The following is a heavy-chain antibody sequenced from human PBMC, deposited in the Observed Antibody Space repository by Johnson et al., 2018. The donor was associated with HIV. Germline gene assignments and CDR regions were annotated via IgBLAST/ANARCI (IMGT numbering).Heavy chain of an antibody. J-gene: IGHJ3*02. CDR1: GFTFDDFA. Sequence: QVQLVESGGGLVQPGGSLRLSCAASGFTFDDFALHWVRPSPGKGLDWVAVISYDGSNKYYADSVKGRFTISRDNSKNTWYLQMNSRRAEDTAVYYCAREELEPDVLDIWGQGTMVTVSS. D-gene: IGHD1-1*01. CDR3: AREELEPDVLDI. V-gene: IGHV3-30-3*01. CDR2: ISYDGSNK.